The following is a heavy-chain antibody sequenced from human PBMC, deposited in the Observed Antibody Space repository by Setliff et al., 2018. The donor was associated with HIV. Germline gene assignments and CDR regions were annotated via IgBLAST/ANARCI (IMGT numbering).Heavy chain of an antibody. CDR1: GISFSSYA. Sequence: PGGSLRLSCEASGISFSSYAMNWVRQAPGEGLEWVSSISIGSGGAIDYADSVQGRFTISRDNSKNSLYLQMNSLRVEDTAVYYCARDYLYYNLYNGSPVYGMDVWGQGTTVTVSS. CDR2: ISIGSGGAI. V-gene: IGHV3-21*01. J-gene: IGHJ6*02. CDR3: ARDYLYYNLYNGSPVYGMDV. D-gene: IGHD3-3*01.